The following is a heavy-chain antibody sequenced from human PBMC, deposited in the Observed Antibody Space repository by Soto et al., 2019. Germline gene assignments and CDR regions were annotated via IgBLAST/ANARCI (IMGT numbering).Heavy chain of an antibody. CDR3: TRLLGGDY. CDR1: GFTFSDHY. Sequence: EVQLVESGGGLVQPGGSLRLSCAASGFTFSDHYMDWVRQAPGKGLEWIGRIRDKANSYATAYAASVKGRFTISRDDSKNTAYLQMNSLKTEDTAVYYCTRLLGGDYWGQGTLVTVSS. V-gene: IGHV3-72*01. J-gene: IGHJ4*02. CDR2: IRDKANSYAT.